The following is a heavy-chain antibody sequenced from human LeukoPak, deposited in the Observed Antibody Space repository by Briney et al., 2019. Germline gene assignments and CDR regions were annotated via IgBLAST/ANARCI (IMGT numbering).Heavy chain of an antibody. D-gene: IGHD3-9*01. Sequence: SETLSLTCAVYGGSFSGYYWSWIRQPPGKGLEWIGEINHSASTNYSPSLNSRVTISVDTSKNQFSLKLSSVTAADTAVYYCAREKLRCVDWLRTNYFDFWGQGTLVTVSS. J-gene: IGHJ4*02. CDR3: AREKLRCVDWLRTNYFDF. CDR1: GGSFSGYY. V-gene: IGHV4-34*01. CDR2: INHSAST.